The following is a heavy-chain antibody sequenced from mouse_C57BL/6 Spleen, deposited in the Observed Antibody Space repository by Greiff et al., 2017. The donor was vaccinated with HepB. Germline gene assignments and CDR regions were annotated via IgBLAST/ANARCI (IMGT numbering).Heavy chain of an antibody. J-gene: IGHJ2*01. V-gene: IGHV5-17*01. CDR2: ISSGSSTI. CDR3: ARSGYDAPFDY. CDR1: GFTFSDYG. Sequence: EVKVEESGGGLVKPGGSLKLSCAASGFTFSDYGMHWVRQAPEKGLEWVAYISSGSSTIYYADTVKGRFTISRDNAKNTLFLQMTSLRSEDTAMYYCARSGYDAPFDYWGQGTTLTVSS. D-gene: IGHD2-2*01.